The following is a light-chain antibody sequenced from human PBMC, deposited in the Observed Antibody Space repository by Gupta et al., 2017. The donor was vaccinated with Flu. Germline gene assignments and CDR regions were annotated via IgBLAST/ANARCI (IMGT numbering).Light chain of an antibody. J-gene: IGKJ4*01. V-gene: IGKV1-33*01. CDR1: QDISNY. CDR2: DAS. Sequence: DLQLTQFPSSLSASVGDRVTITCQASQDISNYLNWYQQKPGKAPKLLIYDASNLETGVPSRFSGSGSGTDFTFTISSLQPEDIATYYCQQYDNLLPFTFGGGTKVEIK. CDR3: QQYDNLLPFT.